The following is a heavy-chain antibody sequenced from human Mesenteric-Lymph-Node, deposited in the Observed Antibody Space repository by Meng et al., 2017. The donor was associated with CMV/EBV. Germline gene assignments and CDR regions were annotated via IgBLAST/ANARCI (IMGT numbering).Heavy chain of an antibody. D-gene: IGHD6-6*01. CDR1: GGSIRSGGYY. CDR2: IYYSGST. Sequence: SGGSIRSGGYYWSWIRQHPGKGLEWIGYIYYSGSTYYKSSLKSRVTISVDTSKNQFSLKLSSVTAADTAVYYCARVPSSIAASHFDYWGQGTLVTVSS. V-gene: IGHV4-31*02. J-gene: IGHJ4*02. CDR3: ARVPSSIAASHFDY.